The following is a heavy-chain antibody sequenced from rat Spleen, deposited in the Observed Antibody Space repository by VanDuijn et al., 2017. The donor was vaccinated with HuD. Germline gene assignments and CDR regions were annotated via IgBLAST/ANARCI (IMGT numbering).Heavy chain of an antibody. CDR2: ITNFAGRT. CDR3: ARHVEIGTTGAHYWYFDF. Sequence: EVQLVESGGGLVQPGRSLKLSCVASGFTFNNYWMTWIRQAPGKGLEWVASITNFAGRTHYPDSVKGRFTISRDNAKSTLYLQMDSLRSEDTATYYCARHVEIGTTGAHYWYFDFWGPGTMVTVSS. J-gene: IGHJ1*01. CDR1: GFTFNNYW. V-gene: IGHV5-31*01. D-gene: IGHD1-5*01.